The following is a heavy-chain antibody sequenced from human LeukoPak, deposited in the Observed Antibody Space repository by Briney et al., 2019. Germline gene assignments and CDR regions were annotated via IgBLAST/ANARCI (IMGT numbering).Heavy chain of an antibody. D-gene: IGHD4-17*01. CDR2: IIPILGIA. V-gene: IGHV1-69*04. CDR3: ARDRTDYGDYDWYDAFDI. Sequence: ASVKVSCKASGGTFSSYAISWVRQAPGQGLEWMGRIIPILGIANYAQKFQGRVTITADKSTSTAYMELSSLRSEDTAVYYCARDRTDYGDYDWYDAFDIWGQGTMVTVSS. J-gene: IGHJ3*02. CDR1: GGTFSSYA.